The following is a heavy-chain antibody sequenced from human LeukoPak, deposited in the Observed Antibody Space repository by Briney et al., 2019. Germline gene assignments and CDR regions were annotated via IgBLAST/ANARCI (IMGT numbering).Heavy chain of an antibody. CDR3: ARGHSVSVDAFDI. CDR1: GYTFTSYD. J-gene: IGHJ3*02. D-gene: IGHD3-10*01. CDR2: INPNSGGT. V-gene: IGHV1-2*02. Sequence: ASVKVSCKASGYTFTSYDINWVRQATGQGLEWMGWINPNSGGTNYAQKFQGRVTMTRDTSISTAYMELSRLRSDDTAVYYCARGHSVSVDAFDIWGQGTMVTVSS.